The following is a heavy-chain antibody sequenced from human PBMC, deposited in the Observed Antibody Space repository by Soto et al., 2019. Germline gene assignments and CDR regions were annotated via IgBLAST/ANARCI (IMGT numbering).Heavy chain of an antibody. D-gene: IGHD3-3*01. CDR1: GYRFTDYW. CDR3: ARFGGPGLSHNWFAT. V-gene: IGHV5-51*01. Sequence: GESLKISCQASGYRFTDYWIGWVRQIPGKGLEWMGIFYPDDSDNRYNPSFQGHVTFSADKSITTAYLQWSSLKASDSAMYYCARFGGPGLSHNWFATWAQGTLVTVSA. J-gene: IGHJ5*02. CDR2: FYPDDSDN.